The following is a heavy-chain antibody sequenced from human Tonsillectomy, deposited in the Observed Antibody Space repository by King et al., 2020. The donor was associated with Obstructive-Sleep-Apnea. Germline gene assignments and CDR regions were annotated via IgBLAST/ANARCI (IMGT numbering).Heavy chain of an antibody. CDR3: ARAPMVRGIIRWFDP. V-gene: IGHV4-31*03. CDR2: IYYSGST. Sequence: QLQESGPGLVKLSQTLSLTCTVSGGSISSGDYYWSWIRQHPGRGLEWIGNIYYSGSTNYKPSLKSRVTISVDTSKNQFSLKLSSVTAADTAVYYCARAPMVRGIIRWFDPWGQGTLVTVSS. CDR1: GGSISSGDYY. J-gene: IGHJ5*02. D-gene: IGHD3-10*01.